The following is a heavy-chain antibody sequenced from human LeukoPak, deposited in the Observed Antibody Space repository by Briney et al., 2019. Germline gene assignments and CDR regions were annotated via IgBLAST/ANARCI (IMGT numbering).Heavy chain of an antibody. Sequence: ASVKVSCKASGGTFSSYAISWVRQAPGQGLEWMGGIIPIFGTANYAQKFQGRVTITADKSTSTAYMELSSLRSEDTAVYYCATGDYYYYMDVWGKGTTVTVSS. CDR1: GGTFSSYA. CDR3: ATGDYYYYMDV. V-gene: IGHV1-69*06. J-gene: IGHJ6*03. CDR2: IIPIFGTA.